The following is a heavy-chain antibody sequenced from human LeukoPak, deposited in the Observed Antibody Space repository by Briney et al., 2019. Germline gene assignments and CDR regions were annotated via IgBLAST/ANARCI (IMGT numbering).Heavy chain of an antibody. D-gene: IGHD4-17*01. CDR1: GFSFSTYA. CDR2: ITSSGGST. J-gene: IGHJ3*02. V-gene: IGHV3-23*01. CDR3: AKGGPTVLDAFDM. Sequence: GGSLRLSCAASGFSFSTYAMSWVRQAPGKGLEWVSTITSSGGSTDYADSVKGRFTMSRDNSKNTMTLRVNSLRAEDTAVYYCAKGGPTVLDAFDMWGQGTVVTVSS.